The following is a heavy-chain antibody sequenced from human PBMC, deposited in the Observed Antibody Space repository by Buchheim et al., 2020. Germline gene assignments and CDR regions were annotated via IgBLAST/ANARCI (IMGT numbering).Heavy chain of an antibody. CDR1: GFDFSNSW. Sequence: EVQLVESGGGLVQPGGSLRLSCAASGFDFSNSWMHWVRQAPGKGLVWVSHINSDGSTTTYADSVKGRFTISRDHAKNPVYLEMNSLRVEDTAVYYCARDRSYALDVWGQGTT. J-gene: IGHJ6*02. V-gene: IGHV3-74*03. CDR3: ARDRSYALDV. CDR2: INSDGSTT.